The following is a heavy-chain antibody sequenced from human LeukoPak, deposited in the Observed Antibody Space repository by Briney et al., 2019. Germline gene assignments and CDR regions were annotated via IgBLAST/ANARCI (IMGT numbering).Heavy chain of an antibody. J-gene: IGHJ4*02. Sequence: SGPTLVNPTQTLTLTCTFSGFSLSTSGVGVGWIRQPPGKALEWLALIYWNDDKRYSPSLKSRLTITKDTSKNQVVLTMTNMDPVDTATYYCTSSSSWYREIDYWGQGTLVTVSS. D-gene: IGHD6-13*01. V-gene: IGHV2-5*01. CDR3: TSSSSWYREIDY. CDR1: GFSLSTSGVG. CDR2: IYWNDDK.